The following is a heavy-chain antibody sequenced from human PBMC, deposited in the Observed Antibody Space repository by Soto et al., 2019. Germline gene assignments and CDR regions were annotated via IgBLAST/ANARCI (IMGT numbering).Heavy chain of an antibody. CDR2: TYYRSKWYN. Sequence: SQTLSLTCAISGDSVSSNSAAWNWIRQSPSRGLEWLGRTYYRSKWYNDYAVSVKSRITINPDTSKNQFSLHLNSVTPEDTAVYYCETRGITLRAEYFHHWGKGTRVTVS. D-gene: IGHD3-10*01. CDR1: GDSVSSNSAA. CDR3: ETRGITLRAEYFHH. V-gene: IGHV6-1*01. J-gene: IGHJ1*01.